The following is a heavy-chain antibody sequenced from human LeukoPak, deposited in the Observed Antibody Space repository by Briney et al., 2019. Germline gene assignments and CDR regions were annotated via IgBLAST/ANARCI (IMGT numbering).Heavy chain of an antibody. V-gene: IGHV4-34*01. CDR3: ARGGRFAPIVVVVAATQLMDV. Sequence: KPSETLSLTCVVYGGSLSAYYWSWLRQPPGKGLEWIGEINHSGSTNYNPSLKSRVTMSVDTSKNQFSLKLNSVTAADTAVYYCARGGRFAPIVVVVAATQLMDVWGKGTTVTVSS. J-gene: IGHJ6*04. CDR2: INHSGST. D-gene: IGHD2-15*01. CDR1: GGSLSAYY.